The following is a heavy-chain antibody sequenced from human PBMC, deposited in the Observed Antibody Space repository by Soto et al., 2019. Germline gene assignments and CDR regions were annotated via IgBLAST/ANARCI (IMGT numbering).Heavy chain of an antibody. D-gene: IGHD1-1*01. CDR3: ARTGANRNPKGYYFDY. CDR2: IYYSGST. CDR1: GGSVSSGSYY. J-gene: IGHJ4*02. Sequence: SETLSLTCTVSGGSVSSGSYYWSWIRQPPGKGLEWIGYIYYSGSTNYNPSLKSRVTISVDTSKNQFSLKLSSVTAADTAVYYCARTGANRNPKGYYFDYWGQGTLVTVSS. V-gene: IGHV4-61*01.